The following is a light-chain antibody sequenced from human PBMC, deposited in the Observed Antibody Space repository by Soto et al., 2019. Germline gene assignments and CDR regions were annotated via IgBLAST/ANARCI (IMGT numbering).Light chain of an antibody. V-gene: IGLV2-8*01. Sequence: QLVLTQPPSASGSPGQSVTISCTGTSSDVGGSNYVSWYQHHPGKAPKLMIYEVSKRPSGVPDRFSGCKSGNTASLTVSGLQAEDEADYYCSSDAGSNNWVFGGGTKLTVL. J-gene: IGLJ3*02. CDR1: SSDVGGSNY. CDR3: SSDAGSNNWV. CDR2: EVS.